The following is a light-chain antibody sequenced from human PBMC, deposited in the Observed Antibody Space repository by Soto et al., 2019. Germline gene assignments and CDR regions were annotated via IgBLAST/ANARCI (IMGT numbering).Light chain of an antibody. V-gene: IGLV2-14*01. CDR3: SSYTSSSTLVL. CDR2: DVS. CDR1: TSDVGGYIY. J-gene: IGLJ2*01. Sequence: QSVLTQPASVSGSPGQSITISCTGTTSDVGGYIYVSWYQQHPGKAPKLMIYDVSNRPSGVSNRFSGSKSGNTASLSISGLQAEDEADYYCSSYTSSSTLVLFGGGTKLTVL.